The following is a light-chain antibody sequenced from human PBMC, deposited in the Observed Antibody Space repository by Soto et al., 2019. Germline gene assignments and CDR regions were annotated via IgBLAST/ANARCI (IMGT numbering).Light chain of an antibody. CDR2: EGS. J-gene: IGLJ3*02. CDR1: SSDVGNYNL. Sequence: QSVLTQPASVSGSPGQSITISCTGTSSDVGNYNLVSWYQQHPGKAPKLMIYEGSKRPSGVSNRFSGAKSGNTASLTISGLQAEDEADYYCCSYAGSLWVFGGGTKLTVL. V-gene: IGLV2-23*01. CDR3: CSYAGSLWV.